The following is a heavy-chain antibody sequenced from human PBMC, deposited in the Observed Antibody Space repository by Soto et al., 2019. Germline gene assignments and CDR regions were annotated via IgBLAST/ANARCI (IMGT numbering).Heavy chain of an antibody. CDR1: GFTFSFYW. D-gene: IGHD6-19*01. CDR2: IRGDGSST. CDR3: ARGVSSGWDYYFDY. V-gene: IGHV3-74*01. J-gene: IGHJ4*02. Sequence: EVQLVESGGGLVQPGGSLRLSCAASGFTFSFYWMHWVRQAPGKGLVWVSRIRGDGSSTSYADSLKGRFTISRDNAKNRVYVQMNSLRVKDTAVYYCARGVSSGWDYYFDYWGQGTLVTVSS.